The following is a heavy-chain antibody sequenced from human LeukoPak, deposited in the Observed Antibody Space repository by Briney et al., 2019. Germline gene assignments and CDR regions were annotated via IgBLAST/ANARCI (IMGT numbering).Heavy chain of an antibody. CDR1: GFTFDDYG. D-gene: IGHD5-24*01. V-gene: IGHV3-23*01. Sequence: GGSLRLSCAASGFTFDDYGMSWVRQAPGKGLEWVSGISGTDGTKYDAESVRGRFTVSRDNSKNTLYLQMSSLRAEDTAIYYCAKDRGFTLRDGGMFDSWGQGTLVTVSS. CDR3: AKDRGFTLRDGGMFDS. J-gene: IGHJ4*02. CDR2: ISGTDGTK.